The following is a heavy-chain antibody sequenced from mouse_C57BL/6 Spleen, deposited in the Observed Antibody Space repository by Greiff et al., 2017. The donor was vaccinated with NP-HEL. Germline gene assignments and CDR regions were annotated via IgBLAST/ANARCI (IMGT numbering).Heavy chain of an antibody. CDR2: IDPSDSET. J-gene: IGHJ4*01. D-gene: IGHD1-1*01. V-gene: IGHV1-52*01. CDR3: ARNYGGSDYYAMDY. Sequence: VQLHQPGAELVRPGSSVKLSCKASGYTFTSYWMHWVKQRPIQGLEWIGNIDPSDSETHYNQKFKDKATLTVDKSSSTAYMQLSSLTSEDSAVYYCARNYGGSDYYAMDYWGQGTSVTVSS. CDR1: GYTFTSYW.